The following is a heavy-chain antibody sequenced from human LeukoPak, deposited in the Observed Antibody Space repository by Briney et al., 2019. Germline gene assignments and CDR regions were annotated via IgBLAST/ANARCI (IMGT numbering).Heavy chain of an antibody. CDR3: ARDFGSGGYGPTYFQH. CDR1: GYTFTSYG. CDR2: ISAYKGNT. V-gene: IGHV1-18*01. J-gene: IGHJ1*01. D-gene: IGHD5-12*01. Sequence: GASVKVSCKASGYTFTSYGFNWVRQAPGQGLEWMGWISAYKGNTIYPQKLQGRVTMTTDTSTTTVYMELRSLRTDDTAVYYCARDFGSGGYGPTYFQHWGQGTLVTVSS.